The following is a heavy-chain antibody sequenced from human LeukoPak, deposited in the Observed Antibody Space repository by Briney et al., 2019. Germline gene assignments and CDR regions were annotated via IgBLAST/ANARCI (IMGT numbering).Heavy chain of an antibody. CDR2: ISGRGDST. J-gene: IGHJ4*02. V-gene: IGHV3-23*01. CDR1: GFTFSTYA. D-gene: IGHD4-11*01. CDR3: SRGSNCDY. Sequence: GGSLRLSCAASGFTFSTYAMSWVRQAPGKGLEWVSAISGRGDSTYYADSVKGRFTISRDNAKNSLFLQMNGLRAEDTAVYYCSRGSNCDYWGQGTLVTVSS.